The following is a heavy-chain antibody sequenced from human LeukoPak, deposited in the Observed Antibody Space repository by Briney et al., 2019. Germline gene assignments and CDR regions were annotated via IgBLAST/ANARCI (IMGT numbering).Heavy chain of an antibody. J-gene: IGHJ3*02. CDR2: IHYRENS. Sequence: SDTLSLTCTVSCGSISISYWRETPHPPGKGLEEIGYIHYRENSHHNPPLKSRLTISIDTPKNHFPLNLSSVTAGHTPVYYCGRHLKSRPLRAYDIWDQGTMVTVSP. D-gene: IGHD4-17*01. CDR3: GRHLKSRPLRAYDI. CDR1: CGSISISY. V-gene: IGHV4-59*08.